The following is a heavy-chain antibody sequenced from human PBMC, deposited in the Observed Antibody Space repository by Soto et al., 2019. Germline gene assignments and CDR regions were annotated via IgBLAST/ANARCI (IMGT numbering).Heavy chain of an antibody. CDR1: GFTFSSYA. Sequence: GGSLRLSCAASGFTFSSYAMSWVRQAPGKGLEWVSVISGSDGSTYYADSVKGRFTISRDNSKNTLYLQMNSLRAEDTAVYYCAKGGYISSTNYYYYMDVWGKGTTVTVSS. CDR3: AKGGYISSTNYYYYMDV. D-gene: IGHD6-13*01. J-gene: IGHJ6*03. CDR2: ISGSDGST. V-gene: IGHV3-23*01.